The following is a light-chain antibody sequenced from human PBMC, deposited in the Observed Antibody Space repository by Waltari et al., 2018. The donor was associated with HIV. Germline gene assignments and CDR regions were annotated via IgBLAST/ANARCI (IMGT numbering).Light chain of an antibody. Sequence: QSVLTQPPSASGTPGQGVTISCSGSNSNIGNNNVYWYQQLPGTAPKLLIYRNTQGPSGVPDRFSGSKSGTSASLAISGLRSEDEADYYCAAWDDSLSGGVFGGGTTLTVL. CDR2: RNT. CDR1: NSNIGNNN. V-gene: IGLV1-47*01. CDR3: AAWDDSLSGGV. J-gene: IGLJ3*02.